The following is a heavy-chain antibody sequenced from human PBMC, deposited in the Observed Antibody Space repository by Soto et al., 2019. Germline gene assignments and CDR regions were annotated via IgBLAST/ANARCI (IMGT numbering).Heavy chain of an antibody. CDR2: IWYDGSNK. Sequence: QVQLVESGGGVVQPGRSLRLSCAASGFTFSSYGMHWVRQAPGKGLEWVAVIWYDGSNKYYADSVKGRFTISRDNSKNTLSLQMNSPRAEDTAVYYCARAKLVDAFDIWGQGTMVTVSS. CDR1: GFTFSSYG. CDR3: ARAKLVDAFDI. J-gene: IGHJ3*02. V-gene: IGHV3-33*01. D-gene: IGHD6-6*01.